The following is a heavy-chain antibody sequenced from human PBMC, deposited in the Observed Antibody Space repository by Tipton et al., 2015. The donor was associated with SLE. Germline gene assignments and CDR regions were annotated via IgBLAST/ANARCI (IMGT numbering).Heavy chain of an antibody. V-gene: IGHV3-30*03. CDR1: GFTFSDFA. D-gene: IGHD6-19*01. CDR3: ASEGSIPVAYDY. Sequence: SLRLSCAASGFTFSDFAMHWVRQVSGKGLEWVAAISYDGSNKFYADSVKGRFTISRDSSKNTLYLQMNSLRTEDTAVYYCASEGSIPVAYDYWGQGTLVTVSS. CDR2: ISYDGSNK. J-gene: IGHJ4*02.